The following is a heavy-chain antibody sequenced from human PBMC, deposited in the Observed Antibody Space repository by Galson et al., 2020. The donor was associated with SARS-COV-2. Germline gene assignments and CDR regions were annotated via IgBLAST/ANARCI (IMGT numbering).Heavy chain of an antibody. V-gene: IGHV3-48*01. J-gene: IGHJ2*01. CDR2: ISSSSSTI. Sequence: SCAASGFTFSSYSMYWVRQAPGKGLEWVSYISSSSSTIYYADSVKGRFTISRDNAKNSLYLQMNSLRAEDTAVYYCASWSDCGGDCYSGWYFDLWGRGTLVTVSS. CDR1: GFTFSSYS. D-gene: IGHD2-21*02. CDR3: ASWSDCGGDCYSGWYFDL.